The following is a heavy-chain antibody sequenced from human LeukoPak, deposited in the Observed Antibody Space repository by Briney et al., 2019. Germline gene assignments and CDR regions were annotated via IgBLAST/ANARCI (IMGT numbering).Heavy chain of an antibody. V-gene: IGHV1-18*01. CDR2: ISAYNGNT. CDR1: GYTFTSYG. D-gene: IGHD4-17*01. J-gene: IGHJ6*02. CDR3: ARAATVTPYYYYYGMDV. Sequence: ASVKVPCTASGYTFTSYGISWVRQAPEQGLEWMGWISAYNGNTNYAQKLQGRVTMTTDTSTSTAYMELRSLRSDDTAVYYCARAATVTPYYYYYGMDVWGQGTTVTVSS.